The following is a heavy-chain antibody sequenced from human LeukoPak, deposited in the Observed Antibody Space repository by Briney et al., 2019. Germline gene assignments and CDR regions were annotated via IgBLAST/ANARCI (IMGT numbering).Heavy chain of an antibody. CDR3: ARVLAAAGNNWFDP. CDR2: INPNSGGT. Sequence: ASVKVSCKASGYTFTGYYIHWVRQAPGQGLEWMGWINPNSGGTNYAQKFQGRVTMTRDTSISTAYMELSRLRSDDTAVYYCARVLAAAGNNWFDPWGQGTLVTVSS. V-gene: IGHV1-2*02. J-gene: IGHJ5*02. D-gene: IGHD6-13*01. CDR1: GYTFTGYY.